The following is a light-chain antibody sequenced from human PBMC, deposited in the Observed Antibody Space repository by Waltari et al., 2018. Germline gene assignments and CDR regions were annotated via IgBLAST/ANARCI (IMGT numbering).Light chain of an antibody. CDR3: QQRSDWPPFT. J-gene: IGKJ3*01. CDR2: DAF. V-gene: IGKV3-11*01. CDR1: QNIQTF. Sequence: EIVLTQSPVTLSLSPGERATLSCRASQNIQTFLAWYQHRPGQPPRLLIYDAFYRATGIPARFSGSGSGIDFTLSISSLEPEDFAVYFCQQRSDWPPFTFGPGTRVDI.